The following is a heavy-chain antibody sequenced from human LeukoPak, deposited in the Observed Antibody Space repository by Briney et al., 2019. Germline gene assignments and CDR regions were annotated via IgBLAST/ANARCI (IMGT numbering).Heavy chain of an antibody. CDR1: RFSFSNYA. CDR2: IRHDGSDK. CDR3: VRGPSGYSYGSY. V-gene: IGHV3-30*02. D-gene: IGHD5-18*01. Sequence: SGGSLRLSCAASRFSFSNYAMYWVRQTPGKGLEWVAFIRHDGSDKYYADSVKVRFTISRDNSTNTLYLQMNSLRVEDTAVYYCVRGPSGYSYGSYWGQGTLVTVSS. J-gene: IGHJ4*02.